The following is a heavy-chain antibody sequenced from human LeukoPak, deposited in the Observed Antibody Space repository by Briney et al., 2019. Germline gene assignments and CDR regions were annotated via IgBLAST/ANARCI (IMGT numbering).Heavy chain of an antibody. CDR2: INHSGST. Sequence: SETLSLTCAVYGGPFSGYYWSWIPKPPGKGLKWIGEINHSGSTNYNPSLKSRVTISVDTSKNQFSLKLSSVTAADTAVYYCARHAGIAVAGWVQHWGQGTLVTVSS. CDR3: ARHAGIAVAGWVQH. J-gene: IGHJ1*01. D-gene: IGHD6-19*01. CDR1: GGPFSGYY. V-gene: IGHV4-34*01.